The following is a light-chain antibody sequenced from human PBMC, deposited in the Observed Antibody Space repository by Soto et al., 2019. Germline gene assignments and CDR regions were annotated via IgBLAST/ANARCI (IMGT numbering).Light chain of an antibody. CDR3: CSYAGSRTFV. CDR2: EGS. V-gene: IGLV2-23*01. Sequence: QSAPTQPASVSGSPEQSITISCTGTSSDVGAYNLVSWYQQHPGKAPRLIIYEGSKRPSGISHRFSGSKSDNTASLTISGLRAEDEAHYHCCSYAGSRTFVFGGGTKLTVL. J-gene: IGLJ3*02. CDR1: SSDVGAYNL.